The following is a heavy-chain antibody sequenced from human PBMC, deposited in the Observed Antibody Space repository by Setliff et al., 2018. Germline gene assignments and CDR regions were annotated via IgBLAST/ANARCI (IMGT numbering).Heavy chain of an antibody. CDR1: GYTFTGYY. CDR2: INPNSGGT. J-gene: IGHJ6*02. CDR3: ARGPRITIFGVVSLSLYGMDV. D-gene: IGHD3-3*01. Sequence: ASVKVSCKASGYTFTGYYMHWVRQAPGQGLEWMGRINPNSGGTNYAQKFQGRVTMTRDTSATTAYMELSRLRSDDTAVYYCARGPRITIFGVVSLSLYGMDVWGQGTTVTVSS. V-gene: IGHV1-2*06.